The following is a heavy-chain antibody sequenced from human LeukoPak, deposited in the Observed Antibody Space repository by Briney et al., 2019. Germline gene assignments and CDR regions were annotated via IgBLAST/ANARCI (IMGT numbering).Heavy chain of an antibody. Sequence: GGSLRLSCAASGFNFIDYSMDWVRQAPGKGLEWISYIGISSGNTKYADSVKGRFTISRDKARNSLYLQMNSLRVEDTAMYYCARDHRYAFDNWGHGTLVTVSS. J-gene: IGHJ4*01. CDR1: GFNFIDYS. CDR2: IGISSGNT. CDR3: ARDHRYAFDN. V-gene: IGHV3-48*01. D-gene: IGHD5-12*01.